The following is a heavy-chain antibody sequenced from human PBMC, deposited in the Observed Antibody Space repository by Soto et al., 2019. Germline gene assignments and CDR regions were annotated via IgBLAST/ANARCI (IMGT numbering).Heavy chain of an antibody. D-gene: IGHD4-17*01. J-gene: IGHJ3*02. V-gene: IGHV1-69*01. CDR1: GGSVNSHA. Sequence: QVPLEQSGAEVKKAGSSVKVSCKAFGGSVNSHAISWVRQAPGQGLEWMGGIIPMFGTPTYAQKFQAGVTISAEESTSTVSLDLGSLRSEDPAGYYCARSRGVAEFNAYGGNYHGFDIWGQGTMATVSS. CDR2: IIPMFGTP. CDR3: ARSRGVAEFNAYGGNYHGFDI.